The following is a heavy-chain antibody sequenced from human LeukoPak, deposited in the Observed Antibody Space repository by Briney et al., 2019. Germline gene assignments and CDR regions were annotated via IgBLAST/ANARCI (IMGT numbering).Heavy chain of an antibody. D-gene: IGHD3-22*01. CDR1: GFTFSSYG. J-gene: IGHJ4*02. CDR2: ISSSSSYI. Sequence: GGSLRLSCAASGFTFSSYGMYWVRQAPGKGLEWVSSISSSSSYIYYADSVKGRFTISRDNAKYSLYLQMNSLRAEDTAVYYCAREIMYYYDSSGYPSRGDDYWGQGTLVTVSS. CDR3: AREIMYYYDSSGYPSRGDDY. V-gene: IGHV3-21*01.